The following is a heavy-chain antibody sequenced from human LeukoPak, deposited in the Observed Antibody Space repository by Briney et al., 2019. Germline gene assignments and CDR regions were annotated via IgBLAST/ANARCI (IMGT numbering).Heavy chain of an antibody. Sequence: GGTLRLSCAASGFTFSSYSVSWVRQAPGKGLEWVANIKQDGSEKYYLDSVNGRFTIFRDNAKNSLYLQMNSLRAEDTAVYYCAREKSDCHGGSCYSVFAYWGQGTLVTVSS. CDR2: IKQDGSEK. CDR3: AREKSDCHGGSCYSVFAY. D-gene: IGHD2-15*01. CDR1: GFTFSSYS. V-gene: IGHV3-7*03. J-gene: IGHJ4*02.